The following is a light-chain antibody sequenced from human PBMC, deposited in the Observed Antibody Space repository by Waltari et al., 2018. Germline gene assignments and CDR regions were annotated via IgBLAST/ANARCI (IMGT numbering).Light chain of an antibody. J-gene: IGLJ2*01. CDR3: QVWESSSDHWF. CDR1: SLGSKN. CDR2: ADT. V-gene: IGLV3-21*02. Sequence: SYVLTRPPSVSVAPGQTATISCGGDSLGSKNVQCYQQSPGPAPFWVVYADTDRPSGLPERISGSKSGNTATLTINRVEAGDEADFYCQVWESSSDHWFFGGGTKLTVL.